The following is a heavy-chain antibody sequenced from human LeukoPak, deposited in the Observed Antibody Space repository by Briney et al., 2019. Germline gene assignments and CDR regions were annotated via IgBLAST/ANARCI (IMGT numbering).Heavy chain of an antibody. CDR2: LSGDAHSA. V-gene: IGHV3-23*01. Sequence: GGSLRLSCAASGFDVNTYEMTWVRQAPGRGLEWVSGLSGDAHSAYYADSVKGRFTISRDNSKNTLYLQMNSLRAEDTAVYYCAKGKYSSSSDWFDPWGQGTLVTVSS. D-gene: IGHD6-6*01. CDR3: AKGKYSSSSDWFDP. CDR1: GFDVNTYE. J-gene: IGHJ5*02.